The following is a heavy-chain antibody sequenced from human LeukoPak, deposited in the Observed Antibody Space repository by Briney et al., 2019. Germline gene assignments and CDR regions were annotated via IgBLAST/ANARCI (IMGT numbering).Heavy chain of an antibody. CDR1: GFTSSSYA. CDR3: ARDAARYHYYYGLDV. J-gene: IGHJ6*02. CDR2: ISYDGSNK. V-gene: IGHV3-30*04. Sequence: GGSLRLSCAASGFTSSSYAMYWVRQAPGKGLEWVALISYDGSNKYHADSLKGRFTISRDNSKNTLSLQMNSLRAEDTAVYHCARDAARYHYYYGLDVWGQGTTVTVSS.